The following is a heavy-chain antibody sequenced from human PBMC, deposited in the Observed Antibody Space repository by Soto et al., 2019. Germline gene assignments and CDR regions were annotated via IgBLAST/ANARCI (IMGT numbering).Heavy chain of an antibody. D-gene: IGHD6-19*01. CDR1: GYTFTSYG. J-gene: IGHJ4*02. Sequence: GASVKVSCKASGYTFTSYGISWVRQAPGQGLEWVGWISAYNGNTNYAQKLQGRVTMTTDTSTSTAYMELRSLRSDDTAVYYCARANPSVYSSGWYEDFDYWGQGTLVTVSS. CDR2: ISAYNGNT. CDR3: ARANPSVYSSGWYEDFDY. V-gene: IGHV1-18*01.